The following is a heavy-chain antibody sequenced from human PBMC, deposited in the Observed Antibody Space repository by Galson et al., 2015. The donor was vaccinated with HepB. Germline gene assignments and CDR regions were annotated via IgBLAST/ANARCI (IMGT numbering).Heavy chain of an antibody. CDR2: VIPIFGTS. Sequence: SVKVSCKASGGTFSSYAISWVRQAPGQVLVWMGGVIPIFGTSNYAQKYQGRFTITAYECTSTAYMELSSLRSEDTAVYYCSGLWYYDFWSVFSYYYGVDVWGQGTTVTVSS. V-gene: IGHV1-69*13. CDR3: SGLWYYDFWSVFSYYYGVDV. D-gene: IGHD3-3*01. J-gene: IGHJ6*02. CDR1: GGTFSSYA.